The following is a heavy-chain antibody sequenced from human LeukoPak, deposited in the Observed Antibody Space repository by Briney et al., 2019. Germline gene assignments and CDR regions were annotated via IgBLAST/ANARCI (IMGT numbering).Heavy chain of an antibody. J-gene: IGHJ5*02. Sequence: ASEKVSCKASGYTFTSYDINWVRQATGQGLEWMGWMNPNSGNTGYAQKFQGRVAMPRNTSISTAYMELSSLRSEDTAVYYCAGGVLEWLFDWFDPWGQGTLVTVSS. CDR2: MNPNSGNT. CDR3: AGGVLEWLFDWFDP. D-gene: IGHD3-3*01. V-gene: IGHV1-8*01. CDR1: GYTFTSYD.